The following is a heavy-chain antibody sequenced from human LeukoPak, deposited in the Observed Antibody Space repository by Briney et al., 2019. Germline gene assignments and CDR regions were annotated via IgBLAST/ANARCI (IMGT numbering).Heavy chain of an antibody. J-gene: IGHJ6*02. CDR1: GFSFSSYE. CDR2: ISSSAGTI. V-gene: IGHV3-48*03. Sequence: PGGSLRLSCEASGFSFSSYEMNWVRQAPGKGLEWVSYISSSAGTIYYAESVKGRFTISRDNSKNTLYLQMNSLRAEDTAVYYCARDNKLSKDYYYYGMDVWGQGTTVTVSS. CDR3: ARDNKLSKDYYYYGMDV. D-gene: IGHD1/OR15-1a*01.